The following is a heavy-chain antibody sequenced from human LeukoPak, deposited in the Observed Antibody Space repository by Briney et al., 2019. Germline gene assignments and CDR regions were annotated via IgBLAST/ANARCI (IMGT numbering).Heavy chain of an antibody. CDR1: GFTFSDHY. D-gene: IGHD6-13*01. Sequence: GGSLRLSRAASGFTFSDHYMDWVRQAPRKGLEWVGRSRNKAKSYTTEYAASVKGRFTISRDDSKNSLYVQMNSLKTEDTAVYYCARVIAAAGYTYDYWGQGTLVTVSS. CDR2: SRNKAKSYTT. J-gene: IGHJ4*02. V-gene: IGHV3-72*01. CDR3: ARVIAAAGYTYDY.